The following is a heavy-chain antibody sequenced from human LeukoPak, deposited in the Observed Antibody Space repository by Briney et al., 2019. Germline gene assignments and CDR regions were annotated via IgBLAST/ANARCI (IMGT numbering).Heavy chain of an antibody. J-gene: IGHJ4*02. V-gene: IGHV3-30*02. CDR2: IQYDGSYK. CDR1: GFTFNSYG. D-gene: IGHD2-2*02. Sequence: GGSLRLSCATSGFTFNSYGMHWVRQAPGKGLEWVAFIQYDGSYKFYADSVQGRFSVSRDNSKNTLFLRMNSLRAEDTALYYCAKTSDQLLYSKFDFWGQGTLVTVSS. CDR3: AKTSDQLLYSKFDF.